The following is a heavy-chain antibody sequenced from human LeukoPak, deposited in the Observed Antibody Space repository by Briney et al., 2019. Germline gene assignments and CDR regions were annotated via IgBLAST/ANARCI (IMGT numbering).Heavy chain of an antibody. CDR1: GFTYSSYA. J-gene: IGHJ6*03. CDR2: ISGSGGST. Sequence: LRIYCAADGFTYSSYAMSCVRQAPRKELEWVSAISGSGGSTYYADSVKGRFTISRDNSKNTLYLQMNSLRAEDMAVYYCAKAIRPLCFYYMDVWGKGTT. CDR3: AKAIRPLCFYYMDV. D-gene: IGHD3-16*01. V-gene: IGHV3-23*01.